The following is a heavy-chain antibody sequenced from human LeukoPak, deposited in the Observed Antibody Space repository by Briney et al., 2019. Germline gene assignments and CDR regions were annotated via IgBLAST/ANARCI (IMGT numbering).Heavy chain of an antibody. CDR3: ARGSSSGSPSY. CDR1: GGSISSGGYY. J-gene: IGHJ4*02. D-gene: IGHD6-19*01. Sequence: SQTLSLTCTVPGGSISSGGYYWSWIRQHPGKGLEWIGYIYYSGSTYYNPSLKSRLTISVDTSKNQFSLELSSVTAADTALYYCARGSSSGSPSYWGQGTLVTVSS. V-gene: IGHV4-31*03. CDR2: IYYSGST.